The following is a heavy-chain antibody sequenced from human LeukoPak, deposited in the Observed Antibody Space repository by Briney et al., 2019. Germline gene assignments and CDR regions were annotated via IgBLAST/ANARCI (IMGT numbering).Heavy chain of an antibody. CDR3: ARGGPYSSSSWDY. V-gene: IGHV3-74*01. CDR1: GFTFSSYW. D-gene: IGHD6-13*01. CDR2: TNNDGGST. Sequence: GGSLRLSCAASGFTFSSYWMHWVRQAPGKGLVWVSGTNNDGGSTRYADSVKGRFTISRDNAKNTLYLQMNSLRAEDTAVYYCARGGPYSSSSWDYWGQGTLVTVSS. J-gene: IGHJ4*02.